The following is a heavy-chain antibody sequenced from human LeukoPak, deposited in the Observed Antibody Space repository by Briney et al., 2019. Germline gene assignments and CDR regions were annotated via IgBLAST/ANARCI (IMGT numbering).Heavy chain of an antibody. J-gene: IGHJ4*02. Sequence: SLRLSCAASGFTFDDYAMHWVRQAPGKGLEWVSGISWNSGSIGYADSVKGRFTISRDNAKNSLYLQMNSLRAEDTALYYCAKGGSGSYSASFPFDYWGQGTLVTVSS. D-gene: IGHD1-26*01. CDR3: AKGGSGSYSASFPFDY. V-gene: IGHV3-9*01. CDR2: ISWNSGSI. CDR1: GFTFDDYA.